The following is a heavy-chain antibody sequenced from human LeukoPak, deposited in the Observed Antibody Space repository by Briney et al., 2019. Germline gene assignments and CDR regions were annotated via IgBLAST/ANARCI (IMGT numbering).Heavy chain of an antibody. V-gene: IGHV3-30*18. J-gene: IGHJ5*02. CDR1: GFTFSSYG. CDR2: ISYDGSNK. D-gene: IGHD3-22*01. Sequence: GGSLRLSCAASGFTFSSYGMHWVRQAPDKGLEWVAVISYDGSNKYYADSVKGRFTISRDNSKNTLYLQMNSLRAEDTAVYYCAQGDYYDSSGYLDPWGQGTLVTVSS. CDR3: AQGDYYDSSGYLDP.